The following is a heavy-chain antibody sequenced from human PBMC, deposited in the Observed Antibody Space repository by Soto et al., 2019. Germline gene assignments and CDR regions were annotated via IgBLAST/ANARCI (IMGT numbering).Heavy chain of an antibody. CDR2: ISSSSSYI. D-gene: IGHD3-3*01. J-gene: IGHJ3*02. V-gene: IGHV3-21*01. Sequence: GSLRLSCAASGFTFSSYSMNWVRQAPGKGLEWVSSISSSSSYIYYADSVKGRFTISRDNAKNSLYLQMNSLRAEDTAVYYCARETDITIFGVVIPGENAFDIWGQGTMVTVSS. CDR3: ARETDITIFGVVIPGENAFDI. CDR1: GFTFSSYS.